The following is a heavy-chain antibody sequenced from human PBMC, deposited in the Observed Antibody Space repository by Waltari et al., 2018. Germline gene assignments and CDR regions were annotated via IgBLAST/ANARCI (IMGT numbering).Heavy chain of an antibody. Sequence: QVQLQQWGAGLLKPSETLSLTCAGYGASFSGYYWSWIRQPPGKGLELIGEINHSGSTNYNPSLKSRVTISVDTSKNQFSLKLSSVTAADTAVYYCARGRIAALWGQGTLVTVSS. V-gene: IGHV4-34*01. CDR1: GASFSGYY. CDR2: INHSGST. CDR3: ARGRIAAL. J-gene: IGHJ4*02. D-gene: IGHD6-6*01.